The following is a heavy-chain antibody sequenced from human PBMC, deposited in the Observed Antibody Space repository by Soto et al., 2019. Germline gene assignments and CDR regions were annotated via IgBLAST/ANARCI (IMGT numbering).Heavy chain of an antibody. J-gene: IGHJ4*02. CDR2: ISGSGGST. D-gene: IGHD3-22*01. Sequence: GGSLRLSCVASGFTFSSYAMSWVRQAPGKGLEWVSAISGSGGSTYYADSVKGRFTISRDNSKNTLYLQMNSLRAEDTAVYYCAKDHYDSSGYYYVASFDYWGQGTLVTVSS. CDR3: AKDHYDSSGYYYVASFDY. CDR1: GFTFSSYA. V-gene: IGHV3-23*01.